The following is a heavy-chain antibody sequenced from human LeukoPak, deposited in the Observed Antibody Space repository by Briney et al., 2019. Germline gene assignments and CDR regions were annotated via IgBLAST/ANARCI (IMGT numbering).Heavy chain of an antibody. CDR2: IKSKTDGGTT. CDR3: TINLIQLWLKEEPY. D-gene: IGHD5-18*01. V-gene: IGHV3-15*01. Sequence: PGGSLRLSCAASGFTFSNAWMSWVRQAPGKGLEWVGRIKSKTDGGTTDYAAPVKGRFTISRDDSKNTLYLQTNSLKTEDTAVYYCTINLIQLWLKEEPYCGHGTLVTVSS. J-gene: IGHJ4*01. CDR1: GFTFSNAW.